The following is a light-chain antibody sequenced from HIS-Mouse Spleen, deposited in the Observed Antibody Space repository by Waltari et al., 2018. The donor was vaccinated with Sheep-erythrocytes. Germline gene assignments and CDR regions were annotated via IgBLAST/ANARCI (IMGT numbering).Light chain of an antibody. CDR1: QDISNY. V-gene: IGKV1-33*01. J-gene: IGKJ2*01. Sequence: SPSSLSASVGDRVTITCQASQDISNYLNWYQQKPGKAPKLLIYDASNLETGVPSRFSGSGSGTDFTFTISSLQPEDIATYYCQQYDNLPPYTFGQGTKLEIK. CDR2: DAS. CDR3: QQYDNLPPYT.